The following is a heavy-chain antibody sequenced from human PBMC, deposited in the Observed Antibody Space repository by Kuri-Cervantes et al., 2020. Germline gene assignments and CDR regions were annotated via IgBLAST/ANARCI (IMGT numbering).Heavy chain of an antibody. J-gene: IGHJ6*02. Sequence: GGSLRLSCAASGFTFSSYGMHWVRQAPGKGLEWVAVISYDGSNKYYADSVKGRFTISRDNSKNTLYLQMNSLRAEDTAVYYCAKGRYYYGSGSYYYYGLDVWGQGTTVTVSS. D-gene: IGHD3-10*01. CDR3: AKGRYYYGSGSYYYYGLDV. V-gene: IGHV3-30*18. CDR2: ISYDGSNK. CDR1: GFTFSSYG.